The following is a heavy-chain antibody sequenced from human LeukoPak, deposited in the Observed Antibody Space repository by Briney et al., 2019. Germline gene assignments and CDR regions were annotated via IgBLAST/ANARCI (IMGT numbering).Heavy chain of an antibody. Sequence: GASVKVSCKASGDSFSSYAISWVRQAPGQGLEWMGRIVAMDDIANYAQKLQGRVTMTTDTSTSTAYMELRSLRSDDTAVYYCARVLSSGWSLYYFDYWGQGTLVTVSS. D-gene: IGHD6-19*01. CDR3: ARVLSSGWSLYYFDY. CDR1: GDSFSSYA. J-gene: IGHJ4*02. CDR2: IVAMDDIA. V-gene: IGHV1-18*01.